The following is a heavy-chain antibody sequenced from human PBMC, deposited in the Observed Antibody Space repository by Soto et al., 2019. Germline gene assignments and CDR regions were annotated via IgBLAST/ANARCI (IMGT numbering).Heavy chain of an antibody. CDR3: PRGPRIQLWARAPPFDY. J-gene: IGHJ4*02. D-gene: IGHD5-18*01. CDR1: GGSFSGYY. Sequence: QVQLQQWGAGLLKPSETLSLTCAVYGGSFSGYYWSWIRQPPGKGLEWIGEINHSGSTNYNPSLKSRVTISVDTSKNQCSLKLSSVTAADTAVYYCPRGPRIQLWARAPPFDYWGQGTLVTVSS. V-gene: IGHV4-34*01. CDR2: INHSGST.